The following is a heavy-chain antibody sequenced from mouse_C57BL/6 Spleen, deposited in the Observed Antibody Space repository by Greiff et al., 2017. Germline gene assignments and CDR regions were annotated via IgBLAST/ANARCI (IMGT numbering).Heavy chain of an antibody. CDR3: ARRPHGSYAMDY. D-gene: IGHD1-1*01. CDR1: GYTFTSYW. CDR2: IYPGSGST. J-gene: IGHJ4*01. Sequence: QVQLQQPGAELVKPGASVKMSCKASGYTFTSYWITWVKQRPGQGLEWVGDIYPGSGSTNYNEKFKSKATLTVDTSSSTAYMQLSSLTSEDSAVYYCARRPHGSYAMDYWGQGTSVTVSS. V-gene: IGHV1-55*01.